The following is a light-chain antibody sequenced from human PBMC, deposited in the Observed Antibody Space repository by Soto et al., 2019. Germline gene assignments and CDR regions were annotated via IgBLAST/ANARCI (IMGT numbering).Light chain of an antibody. CDR3: CSYAGTSTYV. Sequence: SALTQPRSVSGSPGQSVTISCTGTSSDVGAYTYVSWYQQHPGKAPKLMIYDVSQRPSGVPDRFSGSKSGNTASLTISGLQAEDEADYYCCSYAGTSTYVFGSGTKVTVL. CDR2: DVS. J-gene: IGLJ1*01. V-gene: IGLV2-11*01. CDR1: SSDVGAYTY.